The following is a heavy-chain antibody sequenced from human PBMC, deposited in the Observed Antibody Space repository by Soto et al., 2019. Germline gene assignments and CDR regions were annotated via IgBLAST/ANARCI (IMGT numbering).Heavy chain of an antibody. J-gene: IGHJ6*02. CDR3: ARDERGSIRGFIYHGMYV. D-gene: IGHD2-21*01. CDR1: DGSINSGNYF. V-gene: IGHV4-31*03. CDR2: IHYSGTT. Sequence: QVQLQESGPGLVKPSQTLSLTCTVSDGSINSGNYFWSWIRQHPAKGLEWIGNIHYSGTTYYNPSPNSRVTRSVYTSKNQFSLKLSSVTAADTAVYFCARDERGSIRGFIYHGMYVWGQGTTVTVSS.